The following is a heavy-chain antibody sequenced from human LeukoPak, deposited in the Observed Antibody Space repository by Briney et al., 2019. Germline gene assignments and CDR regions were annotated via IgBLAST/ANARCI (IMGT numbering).Heavy chain of an antibody. CDR3: ARVDRMDGENYYYYYMDV. V-gene: IGHV1-2*02. J-gene: IGHJ6*03. CDR2: INPNSGGT. CDR1: GYTFTGYY. Sequence: GASVKVSCKASGYTFTGYYMHWVRQAPGQGLEWMGWINPNSGGTNYAQKFQGRVTMTRDTSISTAYMELSRLRSDDTAVYYCARVDRMDGENYYYYYMDVWGKGTTVTVSS. D-gene: IGHD4-17*01.